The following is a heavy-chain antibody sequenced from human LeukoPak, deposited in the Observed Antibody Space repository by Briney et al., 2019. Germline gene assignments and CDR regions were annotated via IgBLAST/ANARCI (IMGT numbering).Heavy chain of an antibody. V-gene: IGHV3-30*02. CDR1: GFTFSNYG. J-gene: IGHJ4*02. CDR2: IRYDGNNK. CDR3: AKDSLLNNYDSYRGLGANFDY. D-gene: IGHD3-22*01. Sequence: PGGSLRLSCAASGFTFSNYGIHWVRQAPGKGLEWVAFIRYDGNNKYYTDSVKGRFTISRDNSKNTLYLQMNSLRAEDTAVYYCAKDSLLNNYDSYRGLGANFDYWGQGTLVTVSS.